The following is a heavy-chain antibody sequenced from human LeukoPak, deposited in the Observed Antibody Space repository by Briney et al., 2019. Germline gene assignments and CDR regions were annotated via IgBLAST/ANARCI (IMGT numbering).Heavy chain of an antibody. V-gene: IGHV3-30-3*01. J-gene: IGHJ6*02. CDR1: GFTFSSYA. Sequence: GRSLRLSCAASGFTFSSYAMHWVRQAPGKGLEWVAVISYDGSNKYYADSVKGRFTISRDNSKNTLYLQRNSLRAEDTAVYYCARDASITIFGVVTHCGMDVWGQGTTVTVSS. CDR2: ISYDGSNK. CDR3: ARDASITIFGVVTHCGMDV. D-gene: IGHD3-3*01.